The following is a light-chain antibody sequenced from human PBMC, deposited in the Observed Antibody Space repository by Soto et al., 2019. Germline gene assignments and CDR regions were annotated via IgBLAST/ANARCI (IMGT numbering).Light chain of an antibody. CDR1: QSISSTY. CDR3: QQYGSSSFA. V-gene: IGKV3-20*01. J-gene: IGKJ3*01. Sequence: EIVLTQSPGTLSVSPGERVTLSCRARQSISSTYLAWYQKKPGQAPRLLLYGAFNRATGIPDRFSGSGSGTDFTLTSSRLEHEDGAFYYCQQYGSSSFAFGPGTKVEIK. CDR2: GAF.